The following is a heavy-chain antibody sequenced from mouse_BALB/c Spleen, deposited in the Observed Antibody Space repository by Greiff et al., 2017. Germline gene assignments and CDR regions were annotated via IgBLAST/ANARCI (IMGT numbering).Heavy chain of an antibody. Sequence: QVQLKQSGAELMKPGASVKISCKATGYTFSSYWIEWVKQRPGHGLEWIGEILPGSGSTNYNEKFKGKATFTADTSSNTAYMQLSSLTSEDSAVYYCAYYYRFYAMDYWGQGTSVTVSS. CDR1: GYTFSSYW. J-gene: IGHJ4*01. V-gene: IGHV1-9*01. D-gene: IGHD2-14*01. CDR2: ILPGSGST. CDR3: AYYYRFYAMDY.